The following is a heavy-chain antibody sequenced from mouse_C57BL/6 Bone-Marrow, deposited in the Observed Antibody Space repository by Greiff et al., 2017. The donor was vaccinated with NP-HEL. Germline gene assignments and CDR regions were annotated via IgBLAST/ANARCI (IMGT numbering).Heavy chain of an antibody. CDR2: IDPEDGET. V-gene: IGHV14-2*01. CDR1: GFNIKDYY. D-gene: IGHD2-4*01. J-gene: IGHJ2*01. CDR3: ALYDYNYFDY. Sequence: VQLQQSGAELVKPGASVKLSCTASGFNIKDYYMHWVKQRTEQGLEWIGRIDPEDGETKYAPKFPGKATITADTSSNTAYLQLSSLTSEDTAVYYCALYDYNYFDYWGQGTTLTVSS.